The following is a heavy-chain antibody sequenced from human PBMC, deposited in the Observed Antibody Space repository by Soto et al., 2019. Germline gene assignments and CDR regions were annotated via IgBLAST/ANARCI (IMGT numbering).Heavy chain of an antibody. V-gene: IGHV2-5*02. CDR2: IYWDDDR. J-gene: IGHJ4*02. CDR1: GFSLSTSGVG. D-gene: IGHD3-10*01. Sequence: QITLKESGPPLVKPTQTLTLTCTFFGFSLSTSGVGVGWVRQPPGKALEWLALIYWDDDRRHSPSLKSRLTTPKDTSKNQVVLIMTNMDPVDTATYYCAHRTVARPGVFDYWGQGTLVTVSS. CDR3: AHRTVARPGVFDY.